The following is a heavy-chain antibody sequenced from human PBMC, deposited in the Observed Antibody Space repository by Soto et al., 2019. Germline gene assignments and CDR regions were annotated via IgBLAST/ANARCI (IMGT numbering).Heavy chain of an antibody. Sequence: QVQLVQSGAEVKKPGASVKVSCKASGYTFTSYGISWVRQAPGQGLEWMGWISAYNGNTNYAQKLQGRVTMTTDTSTSTAYMELRSLRSDDTAVYYCARDQEDSSGWYEYYYYYYGMDVWGQGTTVTVSS. CDR2: ISAYNGNT. V-gene: IGHV1-18*01. CDR1: GYTFTSYG. J-gene: IGHJ6*02. CDR3: ARDQEDSSGWYEYYYYYYGMDV. D-gene: IGHD6-19*01.